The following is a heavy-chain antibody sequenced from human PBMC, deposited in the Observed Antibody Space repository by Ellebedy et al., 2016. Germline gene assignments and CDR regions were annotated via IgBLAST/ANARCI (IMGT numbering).Heavy chain of an antibody. V-gene: IGHV3-23*01. CDR2: INYSGGSP. J-gene: IGHJ4*02. CDR3: ATPQSYYDSSGYYGALDY. D-gene: IGHD3-22*01. CDR1: GFTFSSYA. Sequence: GGSLRLXCAASGFTFSSYAMSWVRQAPGKGLEWVSAINYSGGSPYYADSVKGRFTISRDNSKNTLYLQMNSLRAEDTDVYYCATPQSYYDSSGYYGALDYWGQGTLVTVSS.